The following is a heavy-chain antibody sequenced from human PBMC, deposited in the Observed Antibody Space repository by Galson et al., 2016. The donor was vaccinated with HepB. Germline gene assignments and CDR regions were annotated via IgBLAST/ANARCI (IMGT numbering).Heavy chain of an antibody. CDR1: GFAFSTYA. CDR3: ASGASGTTHGPNWFDP. D-gene: IGHD1-1*01. Sequence: SLRLSCATSGFAFSTYAMHWVRQAPGKGLEWVAVISFDGTNKYYAESVKGRFTISRDTSKNTVSLQMTSLRGEDTVVYYCASGASGTTHGPNWFDPWGQGTRVTVAS. CDR2: ISFDGTNK. J-gene: IGHJ5*02. V-gene: IGHV3-30-3*02.